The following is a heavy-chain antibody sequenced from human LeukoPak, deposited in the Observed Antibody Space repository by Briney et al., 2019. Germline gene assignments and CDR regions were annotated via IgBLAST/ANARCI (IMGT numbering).Heavy chain of an antibody. V-gene: IGHV4-59*01. Sequence: SSETLSLTCTVSGGSISSYYWSWIRQPPGKGLEWIGYIYYSGSTNYNPSLKSRVTISVDTSKNQFSLKLSSVTAADTAVYYCARGGYDILTDSSRPFDYWGQGTLVTVSS. CDR1: GGSISSYY. CDR2: IYYSGST. J-gene: IGHJ4*02. D-gene: IGHD3-9*01. CDR3: ARGGYDILTDSSRPFDY.